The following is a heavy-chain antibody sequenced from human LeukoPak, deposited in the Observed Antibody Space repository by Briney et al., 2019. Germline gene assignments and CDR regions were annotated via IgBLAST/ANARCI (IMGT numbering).Heavy chain of an antibody. V-gene: IGHV3-74*01. CDR2: IINDGSFT. CDR1: GVTLSSFA. Sequence: GGSLRLSCAASGVTLSSFAMSWARQAPGKGLMWVSHIINDGSFTTYADSVKGRFTISRDNAKNTVYLQMNNLRAEDTAMYYCATDNKYAPSYWGQGTLVTVSS. D-gene: IGHD2-2*01. J-gene: IGHJ4*02. CDR3: ATDNKYAPSY.